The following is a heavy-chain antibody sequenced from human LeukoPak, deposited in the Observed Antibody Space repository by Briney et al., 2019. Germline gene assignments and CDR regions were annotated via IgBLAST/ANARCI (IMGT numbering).Heavy chain of an antibody. CDR1: GFTFSSYW. V-gene: IGHV3-7*01. CDR2: IKQDGSEK. Sequence: GGSLRLSCAASGFTFSSYWMSRVRQAPGKGLEWVANIKQDGSEKYYVDSVKGRFTISRDNAKNSLYLQMNSLRAEDTAVYYCATHKHEIVVVPAAPIGYWGQGTLVTVSS. D-gene: IGHD2-2*01. CDR3: ATHKHEIVVVPAAPIGY. J-gene: IGHJ4*02.